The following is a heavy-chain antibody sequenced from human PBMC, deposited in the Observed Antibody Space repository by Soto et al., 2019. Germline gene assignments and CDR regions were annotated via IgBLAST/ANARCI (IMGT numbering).Heavy chain of an antibody. J-gene: IGHJ4*02. V-gene: IGHV3-48*02. D-gene: IGHD6-19*01. CDR2: ITSDTKTI. CDR1: GFKFSIYS. CDR3: ARSVEGHFDY. Sequence: EVELVESGGALVQPGGSLRLSCVASGFKFSIYSMNWVRQAPGKGLEWSAYITSDTKTIKYGDSVKGRFTISRENARNSVFLQMNSLSDEDTAVYYCARSVEGHFDYWGQGTVVTDSS.